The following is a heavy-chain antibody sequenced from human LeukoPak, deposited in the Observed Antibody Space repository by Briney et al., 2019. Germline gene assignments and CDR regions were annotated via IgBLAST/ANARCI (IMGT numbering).Heavy chain of an antibody. CDR3: ARGRGITIFGVPRGYFDY. CDR2: IYYSGST. J-gene: IGHJ4*02. D-gene: IGHD3-3*01. V-gene: IGHV4-31*03. Sequence: SETLSLTCTVSGGSISSGGYYWSWIRQHPGKGLEWIGYIYYSGSTYYNPSLKSRVTISVDTSKNQFSLKLSSVTAADTAVYYCARGRGITIFGVPRGYFDYWGQGTLVTVSS. CDR1: GGSISSGGYY.